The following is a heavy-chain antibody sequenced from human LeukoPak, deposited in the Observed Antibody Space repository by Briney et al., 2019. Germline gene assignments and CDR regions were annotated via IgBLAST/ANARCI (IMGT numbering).Heavy chain of an antibody. CDR1: GYTFTSYG. CDR3: ARDGTSTDDY. Sequence: ASVTVSCKASGYTFTSYGISWVRQAPGQGLEWMGWISGNNDNPNYGQKFQGRFTVTTDSSTSTAYMELRNLRSDDTAVYYCARDGTSTDDYWGQGTLVTVSS. CDR2: ISGNNDNP. D-gene: IGHD2-2*01. J-gene: IGHJ4*02. V-gene: IGHV1-18*01.